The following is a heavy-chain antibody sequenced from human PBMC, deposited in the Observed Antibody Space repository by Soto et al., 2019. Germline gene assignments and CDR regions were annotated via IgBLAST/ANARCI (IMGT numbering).Heavy chain of an antibody. V-gene: IGHV3-15*07. CDR1: GFTFNNAW. Sequence: EVQLVESGGGLVRPGGSLRLSCVASGFTFNNAWMNWVRQAPGKGREWVGRIRSKADGGTIDYAAPVKARFTISRDDSKNTLQRPMNSLKTEDTAVYYCTREPDYSNYFEYWGQGTLVTVSS. CDR3: TREPDYSNYFEY. J-gene: IGHJ4*02. CDR2: IRSKADGGTI. D-gene: IGHD4-4*01.